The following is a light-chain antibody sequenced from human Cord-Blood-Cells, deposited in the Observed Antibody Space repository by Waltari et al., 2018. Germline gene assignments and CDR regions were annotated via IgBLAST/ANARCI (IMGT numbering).Light chain of an antibody. Sequence: QSALTQPASVSGSPGQSITISCTGTSSDVGGYNYVSWYQQHPGKAPKLMIYDVSNRPSGVSNRSSGSKSGNTASLTISGLQAEDEADYYCSSYTSSSTLTFGQGTK. J-gene: IGLJ3*02. CDR3: SSYTSSSTLT. CDR2: DVS. V-gene: IGLV2-14*01. CDR1: SSDVGGYNY.